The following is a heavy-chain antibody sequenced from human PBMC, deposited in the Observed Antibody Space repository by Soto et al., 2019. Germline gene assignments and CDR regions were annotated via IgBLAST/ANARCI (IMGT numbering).Heavy chain of an antibody. CDR2: IWYDGSNK. D-gene: IGHD4-17*01. Sequence: QVQLVESGGGVVQPGRSLRLSCTASGFTFSNYAMHWVRQAPGKGLEWVAVIWYDGSNKYYADSVKGRFTISRDNSKNTLYLHMNSLRAEDTAVYYCASCHDYGDHAADYWGQGTLVTVSS. CDR3: ASCHDYGDHAADY. J-gene: IGHJ4*02. CDR1: GFTFSNYA. V-gene: IGHV3-33*01.